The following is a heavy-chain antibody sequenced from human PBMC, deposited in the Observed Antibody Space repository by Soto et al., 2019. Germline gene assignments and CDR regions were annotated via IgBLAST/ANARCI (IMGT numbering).Heavy chain of an antibody. Sequence: EVQLVESGGGLVQPGGSLRLSCAASGLTFSNYWMHWVRHARGKGLVWVSRIVGDGSDTRYSDSVKGRFTVTRDNDKNMVYMHVSSLSVDDKAVYCCADHRRGLQEDYWGQGTLVTVSS. D-gene: IGHD5-12*01. J-gene: IGHJ4*02. CDR3: ADHRRGLQEDY. V-gene: IGHV3-74*01. CDR2: IVGDGSDT. CDR1: GLTFSNYW.